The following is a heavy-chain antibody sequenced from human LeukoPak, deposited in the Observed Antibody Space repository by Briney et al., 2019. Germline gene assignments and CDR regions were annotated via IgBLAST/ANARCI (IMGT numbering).Heavy chain of an antibody. CDR1: GLAFSSYA. CDR2: ISVARNT. J-gene: IGHJ4*02. V-gene: IGHV3-23*01. Sequence: GGSLRLSCAASGLAFSSYAMSWVRQAPEKGLEWVSTISVARNTFYADSVKGRFTISRDNSRNTVYLQMTSLRADDTAVYYCADYGVSGVRNNFYWGQGTLVTVSS. D-gene: IGHD3-3*01. CDR3: ADYGVSGVRNNFY.